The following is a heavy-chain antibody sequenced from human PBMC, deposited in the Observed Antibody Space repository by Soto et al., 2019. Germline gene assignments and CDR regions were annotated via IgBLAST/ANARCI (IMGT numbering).Heavy chain of an antibody. J-gene: IGHJ4*02. Sequence: RGSLRLSCAASGITFINYWMHWVRQVPGKGLVWVSRISNDGSGTSYADSVKGRFTISRDNAKNTVYLQMDSLRAEDTAIYYCTTVFDHWGQGT. CDR2: ISNDGSGT. CDR3: TTVFDH. V-gene: IGHV3-74*01. CDR1: GITFINYW.